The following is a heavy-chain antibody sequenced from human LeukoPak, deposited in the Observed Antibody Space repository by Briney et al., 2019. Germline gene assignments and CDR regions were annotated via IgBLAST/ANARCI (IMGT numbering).Heavy chain of an antibody. J-gene: IGHJ4*02. CDR1: GYTFSNYG. Sequence: ASVKVSCLASGYTFSNYGISWVRPAPGQGLEWVGWIRGDNGNTNYAQKLQGRVTMTTDTSTSTAYLEVKSLGFDETAVYYCARVDLLPGYYLFVYWGEGTLVSV. V-gene: IGHV1-18*01. CDR2: IRGDNGNT. CDR3: ARVDLLPGYYLFVY. D-gene: IGHD3-9*01.